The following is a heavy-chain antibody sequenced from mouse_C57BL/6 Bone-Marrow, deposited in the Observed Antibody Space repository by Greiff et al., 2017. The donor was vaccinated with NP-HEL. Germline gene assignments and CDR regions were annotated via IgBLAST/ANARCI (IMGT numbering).Heavy chain of an antibody. D-gene: IGHD2-5*01. CDR3: ARSYYSNYLFAY. CDR2: IRNKANGYTT. V-gene: IGHV7-3*01. Sequence: EVMPVESGGGLVQPGGSLSLSCAASGFTFTDYYMSWVRQPPGKALEWLGFIRNKANGYTTEYSASVKGRFTISRDNSQSILYLQMNALRAEDSATYYCARSYYSNYLFAYWGQGTLVTVSA. J-gene: IGHJ3*01. CDR1: GFTFTDYY.